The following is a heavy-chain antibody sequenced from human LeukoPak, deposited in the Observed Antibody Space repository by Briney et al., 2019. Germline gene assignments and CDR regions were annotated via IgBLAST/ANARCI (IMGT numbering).Heavy chain of an antibody. D-gene: IGHD6-13*01. CDR1: GGPISSGGYY. CDR3: ARVAAAGTRYYFDY. V-gene: IGHV4-31*03. CDR2: IYYSGST. J-gene: IGHJ4*02. Sequence: PSETLSLTCTVSGGPISSGGYYWSWIRQHPGKGLEWIGYIYYSGSTYYNPSLKSRVTISVDTSKNQFSLKLSSVTAADTAVYYCARVAAAGTRYYFDYWGQGTLVTVSS.